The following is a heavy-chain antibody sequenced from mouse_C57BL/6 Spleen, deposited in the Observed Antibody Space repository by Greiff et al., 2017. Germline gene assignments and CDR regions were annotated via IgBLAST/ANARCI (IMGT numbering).Heavy chain of an antibody. CDR3: ARSNYYGSSVYYYAMDY. CDR2: INPNYGTT. D-gene: IGHD1-1*01. CDR1: GYSFTDYN. Sequence: EVQLQQSGPELVKPGASVKISCKASGYSFTDYNMNWVKQSNGKSLEWIGVINPNYGTTSYNQKFKGKATLTVDQSSSTAYMQLNSLTSEDSAVYYCARSNYYGSSVYYYAMDYWGQGTSVTVPS. J-gene: IGHJ4*01. V-gene: IGHV1-39*01.